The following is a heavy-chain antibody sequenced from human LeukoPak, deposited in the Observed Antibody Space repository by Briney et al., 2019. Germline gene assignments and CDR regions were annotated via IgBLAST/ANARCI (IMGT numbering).Heavy chain of an antibody. V-gene: IGHV3-33*06. CDR3: AKLSHDFDY. CDR2: IWYDGSNK. CDR1: GFTFSSYG. J-gene: IGHJ4*02. Sequence: PGRSLRLSCAASGFTFSSYGMHWVRQAPGKGLEWVAVIWYDGSNKYYADSVKGRFTISRDNSKNTLYLQMNSLRAEDTAVYYCAKLSHDFDYWGQGTLVTVSS.